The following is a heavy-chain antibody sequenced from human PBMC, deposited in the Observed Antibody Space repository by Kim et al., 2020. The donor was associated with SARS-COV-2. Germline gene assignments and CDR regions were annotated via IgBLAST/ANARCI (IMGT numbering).Heavy chain of an antibody. V-gene: IGHV3-23*01. D-gene: IGHD3-9*01. Sequence: YTESVNGRFTISRDNSKNTLYLQMNTLRSEDTAVYYCAKKSPGRYPFDSWGQGTLVTVSS. CDR3: AKKSPGRYPFDS. J-gene: IGHJ5*01.